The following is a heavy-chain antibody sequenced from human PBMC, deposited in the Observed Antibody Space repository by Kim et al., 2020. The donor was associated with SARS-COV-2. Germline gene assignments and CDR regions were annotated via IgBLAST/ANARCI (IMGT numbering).Heavy chain of an antibody. D-gene: IGHD6-13*01. CDR3: ARGFIAAAGYYFDY. Sequence: AQKYQGRVTITADESTSTAYMELSSLRAEDTAVYYCARGFIAAAGYYFDYWGQGTLVTVSS. J-gene: IGHJ4*02. V-gene: IGHV1-69*01.